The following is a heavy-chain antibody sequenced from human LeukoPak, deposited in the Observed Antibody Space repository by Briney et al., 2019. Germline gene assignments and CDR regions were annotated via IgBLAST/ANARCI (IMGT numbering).Heavy chain of an antibody. D-gene: IGHD6-13*01. Sequence: SETLSLTCSVSGDSVSSGNSYWSWIRRPPGKGLEWIGYLSYSGSTSYNPSLKSRVTISVDTSKNQFSLKLSSVTAADTAVYYCAKTGSSPDTGYWGQGTLVMVSS. CDR3: AKTGSSPDTGY. V-gene: IGHV4-61*01. CDR2: LSYSGST. J-gene: IGHJ4*02. CDR1: GDSVSSGNSY.